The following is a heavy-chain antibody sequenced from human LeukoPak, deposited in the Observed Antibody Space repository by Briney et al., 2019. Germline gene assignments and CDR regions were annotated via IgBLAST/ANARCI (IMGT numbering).Heavy chain of an antibody. CDR3: ARDLGHNRYCSGGSCSTIFDY. D-gene: IGHD2-15*01. Sequence: GGSLRLSCAASGITFSNYAMSWVRQAPGKGLEWVSGISGSGGTTYYADSVKGRFTISRDNAKNSLYLQMNSLRAEDTALYYCARDLGHNRYCSGGSCSTIFDYWGQGTLVTVSS. CDR1: GITFSNYA. J-gene: IGHJ4*02. V-gene: IGHV3-23*01. CDR2: ISGSGGTT.